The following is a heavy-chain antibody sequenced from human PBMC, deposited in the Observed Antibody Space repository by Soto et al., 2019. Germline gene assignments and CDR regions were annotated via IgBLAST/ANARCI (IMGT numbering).Heavy chain of an antibody. CDR2: ISTRSTYT. D-gene: IGHD1-26*01. J-gene: IGHJ6*02. Sequence: QVLLVESGGGLVKAGGSLRLSCAASGFIFSDYYMSWVRQTPGKGLEWISYISTRSTYTNYADSVKGRFTISRANTKNSLYLQMDRLRVEDTAVYYCARDLAWKRGKVGSYFFGMDVWGQGTTVTVSS. V-gene: IGHV3-11*06. CDR3: ARDLAWKRGKVGSYFFGMDV. CDR1: GFIFSDYY.